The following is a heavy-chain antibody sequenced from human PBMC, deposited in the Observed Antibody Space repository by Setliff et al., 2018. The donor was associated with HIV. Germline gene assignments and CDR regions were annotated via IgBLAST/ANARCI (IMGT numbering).Heavy chain of an antibody. D-gene: IGHD6-19*01. CDR2: IIPIFGTA. CDR3: ARDGGPGSGWGDYSYYYSMDV. V-gene: IGHV1-69*05. CDR1: GGAFSSYA. J-gene: IGHJ6*04. Sequence: ASVKVSCKASGGAFSSYALSWVRQAPGQGLEWMGGIIPIFGTANYAQKFQGRVTITTDESTSTAYMELSSLRSEDTAVYYCARDGGPGSGWGDYSYYYSMDVWGKGTTVTVSS.